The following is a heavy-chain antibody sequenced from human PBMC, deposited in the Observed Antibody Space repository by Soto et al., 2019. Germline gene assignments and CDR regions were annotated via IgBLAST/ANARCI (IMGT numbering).Heavy chain of an antibody. D-gene: IGHD6-13*01. CDR3: AGKIAAGGPPEY. CDR2: ISAYNGNT. CDR1: GYRFTSYG. V-gene: IGHV1-18*01. J-gene: IGHJ4*02. Sequence: ASVKLSCEASGYRFTSYGRSWVRQAPGQGLEWMGWISAYNGNTNYAQKLQGRVTMTTDTSTSTAYMELRSLGSDDTAVYYCAGKIAAGGPPEYWGKGTLVTVSS.